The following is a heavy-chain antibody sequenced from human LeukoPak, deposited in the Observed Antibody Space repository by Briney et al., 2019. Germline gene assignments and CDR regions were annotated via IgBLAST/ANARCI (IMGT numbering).Heavy chain of an antibody. CDR3: AGGEQWLDLFCFDY. D-gene: IGHD6-19*01. CDR2: INAGNGNT. J-gene: IGHJ4*02. V-gene: IGHV1-3*01. CDR1: GYTFTSYA. Sequence: ASVTVSCKASGYTFTSYAMHWVRQAPGQRLEWMGWINAGNGNTKYSQKFQGRVTITRDTSASTAYMELSSLRSEDTAVYYCAGGEQWLDLFCFDYWGQGTLVTVSS.